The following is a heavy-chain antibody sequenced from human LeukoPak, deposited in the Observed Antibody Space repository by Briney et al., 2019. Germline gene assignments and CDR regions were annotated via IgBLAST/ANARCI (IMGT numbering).Heavy chain of an antibody. D-gene: IGHD4-17*01. J-gene: IGHJ4*02. V-gene: IGHV3-30*18. CDR3: AKDHPDDYGDYIDY. Sequence: GGSLRLSCAASGFTFSSYGMHWVRQAPGKGLEWVAVISYDGSNKYYAHSVKGRFTISRDNSKNTLYLQMNSLRDEDTAVYYCAKDHPDDYGDYIDYWGQGTLVTVSS. CDR1: GFTFSSYG. CDR2: ISYDGSNK.